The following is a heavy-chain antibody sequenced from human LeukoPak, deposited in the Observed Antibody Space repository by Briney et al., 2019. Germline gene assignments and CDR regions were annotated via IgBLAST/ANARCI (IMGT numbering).Heavy chain of an antibody. J-gene: IGHJ4*02. CDR2: INGDGSSP. V-gene: IGHV3-74*01. Sequence: GGSLRLSCTASGFTFSNYWMQWVRQVPGKGLVWVSRINGDGSSPSYADSVKGRFTISRDNSKNTLYLQMNNLSAEDTAVYYCARETSGSFPYWGQGTLVTASS. D-gene: IGHD2-15*01. CDR3: ARETSGSFPY. CDR1: GFTFSNYW.